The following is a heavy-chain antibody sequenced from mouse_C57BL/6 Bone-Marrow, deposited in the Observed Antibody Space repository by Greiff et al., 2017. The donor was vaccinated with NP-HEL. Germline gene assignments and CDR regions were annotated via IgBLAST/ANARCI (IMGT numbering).Heavy chain of an antibody. CDR2: IDPSDSYT. D-gene: IGHD1-1*01. CDR3: ASLNCGSSSCAMDY. Sequence: QVQLQQPGAELVKPGASVKLSCKASGYTFTSYWMQWVKQRPGQGLEWIGEIDPSDSYTNYNQKFKGKATLTVDTSSSTAYMQLSSLTSEDSAVYYCASLNCGSSSCAMDYWGQGTSVTVSS. V-gene: IGHV1-50*01. J-gene: IGHJ4*01. CDR1: GYTFTSYW.